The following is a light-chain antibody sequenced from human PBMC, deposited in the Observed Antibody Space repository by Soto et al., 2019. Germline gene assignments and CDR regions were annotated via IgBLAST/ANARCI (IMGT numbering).Light chain of an antibody. CDR3: SSFTGSDYV. J-gene: IGLJ1*01. Sequence: QSVLTRPASVSGSPGQSITISCTGTISDVGGYNFVSWYQQYPGKAPKLMICGVSNRPSGVSNRFSGSKSGNTASLTISGLQAEDEADDYCSSFTGSDYVFGTGTNVTV. CDR2: GVS. CDR1: ISDVGGYNF. V-gene: IGLV2-14*03.